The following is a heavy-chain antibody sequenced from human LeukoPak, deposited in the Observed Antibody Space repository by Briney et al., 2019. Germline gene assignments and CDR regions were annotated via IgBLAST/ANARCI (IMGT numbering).Heavy chain of an antibody. J-gene: IGHJ4*02. V-gene: IGHV3-33*08. D-gene: IGHD3-22*01. Sequence: GGSLRLSCAASEFTFSAYGMHWVRQAPGKGLEWVAVIWYDGSNKYYADSVKGRFTISRDNSKNTLYLQMNSLRAEDTAVYYCARDLVDYYDSSGYFDYWGQGTLVTVSS. CDR2: IWYDGSNK. CDR3: ARDLVDYYDSSGYFDY. CDR1: EFTFSAYG.